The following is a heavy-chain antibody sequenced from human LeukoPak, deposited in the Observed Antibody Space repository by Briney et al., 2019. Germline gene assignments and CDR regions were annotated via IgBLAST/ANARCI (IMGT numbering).Heavy chain of an antibody. V-gene: IGHV3-7*01. D-gene: IGHD3-9*01. CDR2: IKQDGSEK. Sequence: PGGSLRLSCAASGFTFSSYWMSWVRQAPGKGLEWVANIKQDGSEKYYVDSVKGRFTISRDNAKNSLYLQMNSLRAEDTAVYYCARDDPDYYDILTGEGYFDYWGQGTLVTVSS. CDR3: ARDDPDYYDILTGEGYFDY. J-gene: IGHJ4*02. CDR1: GFTFSSYW.